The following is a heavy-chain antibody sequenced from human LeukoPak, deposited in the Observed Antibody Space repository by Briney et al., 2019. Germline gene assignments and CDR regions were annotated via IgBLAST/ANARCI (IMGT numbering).Heavy chain of an antibody. CDR3: ARFSSSWYYFDY. V-gene: IGHV4-38-2*01. CDR2: IYHSGST. Sequence: PSETLSLTCAVSGYSISSGYYWGWIRQPPGKGLEWIGSIYHSGSTYYNPSLKSRVTISVGTSKNQFSLKLSSVTAADTAVYYCARFSSSWYYFDYWGQGTLVTVSS. J-gene: IGHJ4*02. D-gene: IGHD6-13*01. CDR1: GYSISSGYY.